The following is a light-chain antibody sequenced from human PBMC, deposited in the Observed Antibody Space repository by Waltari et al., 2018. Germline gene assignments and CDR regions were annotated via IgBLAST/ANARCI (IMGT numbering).Light chain of an antibody. CDR2: DVD. J-gene: IGLJ2*01. V-gene: IGLV2-14*03. CDR3: SSYTRSSRLV. Sequence: SALTQPPSVSGSPGQSVPISFTGTSSDLGANYYVTWYQQHPGKAPQLIIFDVDKRPSGISIRFSSSKSDNTASLTISGLQAEDEADYYCSSYTRSSRLVFGGGTKLVVL. CDR1: SSDLGANYY.